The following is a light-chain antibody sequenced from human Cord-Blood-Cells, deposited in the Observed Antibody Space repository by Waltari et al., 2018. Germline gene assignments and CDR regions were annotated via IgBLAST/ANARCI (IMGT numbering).Light chain of an antibody. CDR3: QQYNSNSWT. CDR2: DAS. J-gene: IGKJ1*01. CDR1: QSIRSW. Sequence: DIQMTQSPSTLSASVGDRVTITCRASQSIRSWLAWYQQKPGKAPKLLIYDASSLESGVPSRFSGSGSGTEFTLTISSLQPDDFATYYCQQYNSNSWTFGQGTKVEIK. V-gene: IGKV1-5*01.